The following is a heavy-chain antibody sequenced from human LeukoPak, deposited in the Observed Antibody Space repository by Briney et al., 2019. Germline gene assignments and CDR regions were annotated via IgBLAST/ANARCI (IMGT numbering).Heavy chain of an antibody. Sequence: GGSLRLSCAASGFTFSSYAMYWVRQAPGKGLEWVAVISYDGSNKYYADSVKGRFTISRDNSKNTLYLQMNSLRAEDTAVYYCARDKGSSWYVDYYYYMDVWGKGTTVTVSS. J-gene: IGHJ6*03. CDR2: ISYDGSNK. CDR1: GFTFSSYA. D-gene: IGHD6-13*01. V-gene: IGHV3-30-3*01. CDR3: ARDKGSSWYVDYYYYMDV.